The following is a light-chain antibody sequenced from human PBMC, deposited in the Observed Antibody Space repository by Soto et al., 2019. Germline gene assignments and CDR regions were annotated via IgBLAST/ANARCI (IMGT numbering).Light chain of an antibody. CDR3: QHYGGSMYT. CDR1: QSVSGY. V-gene: IGKV3-20*01. CDR2: GAS. Sequence: EIVLTQSPGTLSLSLGEGATLSCRASQSVSGYLAWYQQKPGQAPRLLIYGASSRAIGIPDRFSGSGSGTDFTLTISRLEPEDFAVYYCQHYGGSMYTFGQGTNLEFK. J-gene: IGKJ2*01.